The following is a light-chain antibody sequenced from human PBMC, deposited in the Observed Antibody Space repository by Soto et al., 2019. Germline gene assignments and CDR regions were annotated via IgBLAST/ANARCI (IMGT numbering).Light chain of an antibody. CDR2: DAS. J-gene: IGKJ1*01. CDR1: QSVSSY. V-gene: IGKV3-11*01. Sequence: IVLTQSPATLSLSPGERATLSCRASQSVSSYLAWYQQKPGQAPRLLIYDASNSATSIPARFSGSGCGTVFTVTISSLEPEDFAVYYCQQRSNWRWTFGQGTKVDIK. CDR3: QQRSNWRWT.